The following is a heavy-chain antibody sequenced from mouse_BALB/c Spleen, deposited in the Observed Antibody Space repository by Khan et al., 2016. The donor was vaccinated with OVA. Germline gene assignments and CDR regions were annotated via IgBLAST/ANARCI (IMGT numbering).Heavy chain of an antibody. CDR1: GFSLTGFG. D-gene: IGHD1-2*01. Sequence: VELVESGPGLVAPSQSLSITCTVSGFSLTGFGINWVRQPPGKGLEWLGMIWSDGSTDYNSVLKSRLSISKDDSKSQVFLKMNSLQTDETARFYCARELRLGGFAYWGQGTLVTVSA. V-gene: IGHV2-6-7*01. J-gene: IGHJ3*01. CDR3: ARELRLGGFAY. CDR2: IWSDGST.